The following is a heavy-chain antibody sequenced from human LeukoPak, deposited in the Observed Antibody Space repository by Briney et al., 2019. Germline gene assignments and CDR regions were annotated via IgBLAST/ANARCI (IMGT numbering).Heavy chain of an antibody. CDR1: GGTFSSYA. CDR3: ARDSPGGNYGYCYYYGMDV. CDR2: IIPIFGTA. D-gene: IGHD4-23*01. Sequence: ASVNVSCKASGGTFSSYAISWVRQAPGQGLEWMGGIIPIFGTANYAQKFQGRVTITADESTSTAYMELSSLRSEDTAVYYCARDSPGGNYGYCYYYGMDVWGQGTTVTVSS. V-gene: IGHV1-69*13. J-gene: IGHJ6*02.